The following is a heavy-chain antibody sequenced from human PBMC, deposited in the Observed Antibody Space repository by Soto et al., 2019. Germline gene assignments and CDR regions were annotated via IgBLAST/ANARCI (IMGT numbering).Heavy chain of an antibody. CDR3: ARVARDIVVNMDV. CDR1: GFTFSNAW. D-gene: IGHD2-2*01. CDR2: IKRKTDGGTT. Sequence: GGSLRLSCAASGFTFSNAWMRWVRQAPGKGLEWVGRIKRKTDGGTTDYAAPVKGRFTISRDDSKNTLYLQMNSLRAEDTAVYYCARVARDIVVNMDVWGQGTTVTVSS. J-gene: IGHJ6*02. V-gene: IGHV3-15*01.